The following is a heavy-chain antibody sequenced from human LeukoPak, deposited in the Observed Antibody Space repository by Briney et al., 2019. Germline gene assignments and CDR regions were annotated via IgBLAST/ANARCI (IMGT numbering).Heavy chain of an antibody. Sequence: GGSLRLSCAASGFTVSSNYMNWVRQAPGQGLEWVSIIYSGGTTYYADSVKGRFTISRDNSKNTLYLQMNSLRAEDTAVYYCAKAGSGWYAPYWGQGTLVTVSS. V-gene: IGHV3-53*05. CDR3: AKAGSGWYAPY. D-gene: IGHD6-19*01. CDR1: GFTVSSNY. J-gene: IGHJ4*02. CDR2: IYSGGTT.